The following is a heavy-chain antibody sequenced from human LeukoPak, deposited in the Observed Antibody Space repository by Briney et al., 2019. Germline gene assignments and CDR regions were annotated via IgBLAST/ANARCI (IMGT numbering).Heavy chain of an antibody. CDR1: GFTFSPYS. D-gene: IGHD3-22*01. CDR3: ARRAGDYSHPYDY. J-gene: IGHJ4*02. V-gene: IGHV3-23*01. Sequence: PGGSLRLSCAASGFTFSPYSMNWVRQAPGKGLEWVSSISGSGDSTFYADSVKGRFTISRDNSKNTVHLQMNSLRAEDTAMYYCARRAGDYSHPYDYWGQGTLVTDSS. CDR2: ISGSGDST.